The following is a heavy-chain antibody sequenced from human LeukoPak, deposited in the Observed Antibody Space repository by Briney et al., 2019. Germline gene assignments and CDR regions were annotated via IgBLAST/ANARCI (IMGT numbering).Heavy chain of an antibody. CDR2: INHSGST. D-gene: IGHD3-16*02. CDR1: GGSFSGYY. CDR3: ATSAYYDYVWGSYRYGCTY. V-gene: IGHV4-34*01. J-gene: IGHJ4*02. Sequence: PSETLSLTCAVYGGSFSGYYWSWIRQPPGEGLEWIGEINHSGSTNYNPSLKSRVTISVDTSKNQFSLKLSSVTAADTAVYYCATSAYYDYVWGSYRYGCTYWGQGTLVTVSS.